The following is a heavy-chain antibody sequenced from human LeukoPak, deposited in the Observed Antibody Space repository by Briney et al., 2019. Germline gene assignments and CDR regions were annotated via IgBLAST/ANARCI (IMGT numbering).Heavy chain of an antibody. CDR3: ARHARYCSGGSCYFVWFDP. V-gene: IGHV4-59*08. J-gene: IGHJ5*02. Sequence: PSETLSLTCTVSGGSISSYYWSWIRQPPGKGLEWIGYISYSGSTNYNPSLKSRVTISVDTSKNQFSLKLSSVTAADTAVYYCARHARYCSGGSCYFVWFDPWGQGTLVTVSS. CDR1: GGSISSYY. CDR2: ISYSGST. D-gene: IGHD2-15*01.